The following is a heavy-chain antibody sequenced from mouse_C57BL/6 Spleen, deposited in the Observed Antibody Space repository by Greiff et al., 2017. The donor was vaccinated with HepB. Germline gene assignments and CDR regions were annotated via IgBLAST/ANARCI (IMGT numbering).Heavy chain of an antibody. CDR1: GYTFTDYE. J-gene: IGHJ3*01. CDR3: TICYGNSWFAY. V-gene: IGHV1-15*01. CDR2: IDPETGGT. Sequence: VQLQQSGAELVRPGASVTLSCKASGYTFTDYEMHWVKQTPVHGLEWIGAIDPETGGTAYNQKFKGKAILTADKSSSTAYMELRSLTSEDSAVYYCTICYGNSWFAYWGQGTLVTVSA. D-gene: IGHD2-1*01.